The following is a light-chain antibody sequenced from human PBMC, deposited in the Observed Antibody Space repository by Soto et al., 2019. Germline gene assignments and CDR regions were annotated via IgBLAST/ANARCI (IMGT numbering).Light chain of an antibody. J-gene: IGKJ5*01. CDR2: AAS. CDR1: QSIRSY. V-gene: IGKV1-39*01. CDR3: QESHTAVT. Sequence: DIQLTQSPSSLSASVGDRVTITCRASQSIRSYLNWYQQKPGNAPKLLIYAASTLQRGVPSRFSGSGSGTDFTLTISSLQPGDSATYYCQESHTAVTFGQGTRLEIK.